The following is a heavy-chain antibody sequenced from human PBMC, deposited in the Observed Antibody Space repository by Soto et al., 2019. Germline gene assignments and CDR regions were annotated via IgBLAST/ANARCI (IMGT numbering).Heavy chain of an antibody. Sequence: QVQLVESGGGVVQPGRSLRLSCAASGFTFSSYGMHWVRQAPGKGLEWVAVISYDGSNKYYADSVKGRFTISRDNSKNTLDPQMNSLRAEDTAVYYCAKARSGWYHDYWGQGTLVTVSS. CDR1: GFTFSSYG. CDR3: AKARSGWYHDY. J-gene: IGHJ4*02. D-gene: IGHD6-19*01. CDR2: ISYDGSNK. V-gene: IGHV3-30*18.